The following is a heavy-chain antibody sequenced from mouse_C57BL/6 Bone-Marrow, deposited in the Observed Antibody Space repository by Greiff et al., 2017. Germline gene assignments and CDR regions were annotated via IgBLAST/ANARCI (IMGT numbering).Heavy chain of an antibody. V-gene: IGHV1-55*01. D-gene: IGHD2-4*01. CDR3: ARGDYDDEAYFDV. Sequence: QVQLQQSGAELVKPGASVKMSCKASGYTFTSYWITWVKQRPGQGLEWIGDIYPGSGSTNYNEKLKSKATLTVDTSSSTAYMQLSSLTSEDSAVYYCARGDYDDEAYFDVWGTGTTVTVSS. CDR2: IYPGSGST. CDR1: GYTFTSYW. J-gene: IGHJ1*03.